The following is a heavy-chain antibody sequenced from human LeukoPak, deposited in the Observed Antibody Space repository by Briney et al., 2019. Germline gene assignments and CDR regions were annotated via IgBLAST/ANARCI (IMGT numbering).Heavy chain of an antibody. Sequence: GGSLRLSCAASGFTFSSYGMHWVRQAPGKGLEWVAFIRYDGSNKYYADSVKGRFTISRDNSKNTLYLQMNSLRAEDTAVYYCAKDLDCSSTSCLIDYWGQGTLVTVSS. CDR2: IRYDGSNK. CDR1: GFTFSSYG. D-gene: IGHD2-2*01. J-gene: IGHJ4*02. CDR3: AKDLDCSSTSCLIDY. V-gene: IGHV3-30*02.